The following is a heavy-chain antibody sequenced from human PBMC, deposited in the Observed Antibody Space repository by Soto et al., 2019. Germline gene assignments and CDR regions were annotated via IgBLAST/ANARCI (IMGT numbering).Heavy chain of an antibody. D-gene: IGHD2-21*01. J-gene: IGHJ5*02. CDR2: INHSGNT. Sequence: SETLSLTCAVYGASLSDNYCNWLRQPPGKGLEWIGEINHSGNTNYNPSLRSRVTISIDTSKNQLSLNLRSVSAADTAMYFCARRERYYGAPGWFDPWGPGTLVTVSS. CDR3: ARRERYYGAPGWFDP. CDR1: GASLSDNY. V-gene: IGHV4-34*01.